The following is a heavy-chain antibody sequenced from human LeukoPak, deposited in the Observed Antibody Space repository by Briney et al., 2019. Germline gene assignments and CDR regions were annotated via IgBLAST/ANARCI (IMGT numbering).Heavy chain of an antibody. CDR1: GFTFSSYE. J-gene: IGHJ4*02. CDR2: ISSSGSTI. V-gene: IGHV3-48*03. D-gene: IGHD4-17*01. CDR3: ARGLLGQVTTTGYFDY. Sequence: GGSPRLSCAASGFTFSSYEMNWVRQAPGKGLEWVSYISSSGSTIYYADSVKGRFTISRDDAKNSLYLQMNSLRAEDTAVYYCARGLLGQVTTTGYFDYWGQGTLVTVSS.